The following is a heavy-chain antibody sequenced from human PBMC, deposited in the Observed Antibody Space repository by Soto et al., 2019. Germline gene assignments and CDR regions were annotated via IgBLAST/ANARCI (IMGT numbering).Heavy chain of an antibody. V-gene: IGHV3-23*01. CDR3: APRKYGSFNIGAFDI. CDR2: IDGAGRIT. Sequence: PGGSLRLSCAASGFTPSSSDMSWVRQGPGKGLEWVSTIDGAGRITYYADSVKGRFTISRDNSKSTLFLQMESLRAEDTAVYYCAPRKYGSFNIGAFDIWGQGTMVTVSS. D-gene: IGHD1-26*01. CDR1: GFTPSSSD. J-gene: IGHJ3*02.